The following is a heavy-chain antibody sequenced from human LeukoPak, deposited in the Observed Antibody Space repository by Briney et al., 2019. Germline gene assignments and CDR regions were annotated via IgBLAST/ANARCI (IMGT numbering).Heavy chain of an antibody. CDR1: GFTFSSNA. D-gene: IGHD3-22*01. CDR2: ISASGGNT. J-gene: IGHJ5*01. V-gene: IGHV3-23*01. CDR3: ATGYSDSLRSPLDS. Sequence: GGSLRLSCAASGFTFSSNAMSWVRLAAGKGLEWATVISASGGNTYYADSVKGRFTISRDNSKNTLYLQLNSLRAEDTAVYYCATGYSDSLRSPLDSWGQGTLVTVSS.